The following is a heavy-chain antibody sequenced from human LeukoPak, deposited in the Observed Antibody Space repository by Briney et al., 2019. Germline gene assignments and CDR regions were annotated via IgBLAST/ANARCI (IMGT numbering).Heavy chain of an antibody. CDR2: MNPNSGNT. J-gene: IGHJ3*02. V-gene: IGHV1-8*01. CDR1: GYTFTSYD. CDR3: ARGGEYYYDSSGDAFDI. Sequence: WASVKVSCKASGYTFTSYDINWVRQATGQGLEWMGWMNPNSGNTGYAQKFQGRVTMTRNTSISTAYMELGSLRSEDTAVYYCARGGEYYYDSSGDAFDIWGQGTMVTVSS. D-gene: IGHD3-22*01.